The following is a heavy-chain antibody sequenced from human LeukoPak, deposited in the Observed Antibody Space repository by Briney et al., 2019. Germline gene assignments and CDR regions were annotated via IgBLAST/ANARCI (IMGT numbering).Heavy chain of an antibody. D-gene: IGHD6-19*01. Sequence: GGSLRLSCAASGFTFSIYSMNWVRQAPGKGLEWVSYISSSSSTIYYADSVKGRFTISRDDAKNTLYLQMNNMRAEDTAVYYCANLYSSGWYDGGPRPFDQWGQETLVTVSS. CDR1: GFTFSIYS. V-gene: IGHV3-48*04. J-gene: IGHJ4*02. CDR2: ISSSSSTI. CDR3: ANLYSSGWYDGGPRPFDQ.